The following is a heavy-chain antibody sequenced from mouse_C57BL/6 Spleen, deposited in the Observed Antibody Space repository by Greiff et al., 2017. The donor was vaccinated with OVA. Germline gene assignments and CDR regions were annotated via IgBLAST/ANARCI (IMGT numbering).Heavy chain of an antibody. CDR1: GYAFSSYW. Sequence: QVQLQQSGAELVKPGASVKISCKASGYAFSSYWMNWVKQRPGKGLEWIGQIYPGDGDTNYNGKFKGKATLTADKSSSTTYMQLSSLTSEDSAVYFCARWGFSYLDYGPFAYWGQGTLVTVSA. D-gene: IGHD2-4*01. CDR2: IYPGDGDT. CDR3: ARWGFSYLDYGPFAY. V-gene: IGHV1-80*01. J-gene: IGHJ3*01.